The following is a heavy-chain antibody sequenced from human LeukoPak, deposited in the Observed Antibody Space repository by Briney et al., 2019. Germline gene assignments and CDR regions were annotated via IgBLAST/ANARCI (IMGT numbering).Heavy chain of an antibody. CDR1: GFTVSSNY. CDR2: IYSGGST. CDR3: ARDPTYYLRYGYFDS. D-gene: IGHD1-26*01. V-gene: IGHV3-53*01. Sequence: GGSLRLSCAASGFTVSSNYMSWVRQAPGKGLEWVSVIYSGGSTCYADSVKGRFTISRDNSKNTLYLQMNSLGAEDTAVYYCARDPTYYLRYGYFDSWGQGTLVTVSS. J-gene: IGHJ4*02.